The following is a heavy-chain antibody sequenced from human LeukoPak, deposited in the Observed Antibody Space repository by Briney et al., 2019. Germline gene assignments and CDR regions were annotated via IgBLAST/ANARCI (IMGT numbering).Heavy chain of an antibody. J-gene: IGHJ6*02. D-gene: IGHD2-8*01. CDR3: ARPNGPYYYATDV. Sequence: SETLSLTFTFSGGSIVSRDYHWLWIRQPPGKGLEWIGSIDYSGSTFYSPSLKSRVTISIDTSRNQFSLQLNSVTAADTAVYFCARPNGPYYYATDVWGPGKAVTVS. CDR1: GGSIVSRDYH. V-gene: IGHV4-39*01. CDR2: IDYSGST.